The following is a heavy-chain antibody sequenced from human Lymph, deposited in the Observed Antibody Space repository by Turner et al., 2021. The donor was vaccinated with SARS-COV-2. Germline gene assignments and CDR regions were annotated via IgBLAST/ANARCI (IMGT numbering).Heavy chain of an antibody. CDR1: GFTFSNYW. D-gene: IGHD2-15*01. V-gene: IGHV3-7*03. CDR3: ARDSSDPWASGYDY. J-gene: IGHJ4*02. Sequence: EVQRVESGGGWVQPGGSRRLSCASSGFTFSNYWMSWVRQAPGKGLEWVANIKQDGSEKYYVDSVKGRFTLSRDNAKNSLYLQMNSLRAEDTAVYYCARDSSDPWASGYDYWGQGTLVTVSS. CDR2: IKQDGSEK.